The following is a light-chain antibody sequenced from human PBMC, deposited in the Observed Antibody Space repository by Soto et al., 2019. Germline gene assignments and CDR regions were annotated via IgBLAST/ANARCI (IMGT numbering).Light chain of an antibody. Sequence: IVMTQSPATLSVSPGERATLSCRASQNIGRSLAWYQQRPGQPPRLLIYNSYTRATGVAARFSGSGSGTDFTLTISSLQVEDFAVYFCQQYENWPPVTFGGGTKVEIK. CDR3: QQYENWPPVT. J-gene: IGKJ4*01. CDR2: NSY. V-gene: IGKV3-15*01. CDR1: QNIGRS.